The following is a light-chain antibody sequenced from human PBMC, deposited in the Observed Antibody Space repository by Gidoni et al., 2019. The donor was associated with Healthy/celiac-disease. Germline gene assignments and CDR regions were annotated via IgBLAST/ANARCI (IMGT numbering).Light chain of an antibody. CDR2: AAS. V-gene: IGKV1-27*01. CDR3: QKYNSAPRVT. CDR1: QGISNY. Sequence: VGDRVTITCRPSQGISNYLAWYQQKPGKVPKLLIYAASTLQSGVPSRFSGSGSGTDFTLTISSLQPEDVATYYCQKYNSAPRVTFGPGTKVDIK. J-gene: IGKJ3*01.